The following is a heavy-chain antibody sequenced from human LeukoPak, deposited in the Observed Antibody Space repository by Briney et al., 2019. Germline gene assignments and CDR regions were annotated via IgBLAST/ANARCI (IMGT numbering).Heavy chain of an antibody. CDR1: GYTFTSYG. Sequence: ASVKVSCRASGYTFTSYGISWVRQAPGQGLEWMGWISAYNGNTNYAQKLQGRVTMTTDTSTSTAYMELRSLRSDDTAVYYCARDKSDFWSGYPDDYWGQGTLVTVSS. D-gene: IGHD3-3*01. CDR2: ISAYNGNT. J-gene: IGHJ4*02. CDR3: ARDKSDFWSGYPDDY. V-gene: IGHV1-18*01.